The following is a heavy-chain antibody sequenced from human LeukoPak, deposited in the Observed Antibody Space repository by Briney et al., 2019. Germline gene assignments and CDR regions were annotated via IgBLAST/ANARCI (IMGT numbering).Heavy chain of an antibody. Sequence: PGGSLRLSCAVSGFTFSDYYMSWIRQAPGKGLEWVAAIGASGSSTYYAASVEGRFTISRDNSKETLYLQMDSLRADDTAVYFCAKSPYYDSSGDAFEIWGQGTLVTVSS. CDR2: IGASGSST. CDR1: GFTFSDYY. D-gene: IGHD3-22*01. J-gene: IGHJ3*02. V-gene: IGHV3-23*01. CDR3: AKSPYYDSSGDAFEI.